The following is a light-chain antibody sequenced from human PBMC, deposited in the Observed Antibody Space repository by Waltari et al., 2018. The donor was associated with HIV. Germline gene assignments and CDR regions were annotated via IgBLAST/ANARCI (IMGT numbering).Light chain of an antibody. CDR2: SAS. J-gene: IGKJ3*01. V-gene: IGKV3-20*01. Sequence: EIVLTQWPSTLSLSPGDRATLSCRASQSVNDNSLAWYQQKPGQAPRLIVYSASTRVSGIPDRFSGSGSGTDFTLTITRLEPEDFAIYYCQHYVNSLTFGPGTKVDLK. CDR3: QHYVNSLT. CDR1: QSVNDNS.